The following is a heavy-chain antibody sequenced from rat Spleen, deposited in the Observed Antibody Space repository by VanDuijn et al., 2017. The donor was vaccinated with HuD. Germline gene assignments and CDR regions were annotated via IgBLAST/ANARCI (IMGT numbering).Heavy chain of an antibody. J-gene: IGHJ2*01. D-gene: IGHD1-12*01. V-gene: IGHV5-29*01. CDR2: LSYDATAP. CDR3: TRGTYYRH. CDR1: GFTFSNYG. Sequence: EVQLVESGGGLVQPGRSLKLSCEASGFTFSNYGMAWVRQAPTKGMEWVATLSYDATAPYYRDSVKGRFTISRDTAQNILYLQMNSPRSEDTATYYCTRGTYYRHWGQGVMVTVSS.